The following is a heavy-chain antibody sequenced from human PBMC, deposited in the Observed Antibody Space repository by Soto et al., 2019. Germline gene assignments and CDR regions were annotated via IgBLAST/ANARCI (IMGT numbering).Heavy chain of an antibody. Sequence: HPGGSLRLSCAASGFTFSSYWMTWLRQAPGKGLECVANIKQDGSDKYYVDSVKGRFTISRDNAKNSLYLQMSSLRAEDTAVYYCARQTRAPESWGQGTLVTVSS. V-gene: IGHV3-7*03. CDR2: IKQDGSDK. J-gene: IGHJ5*02. CDR3: ARQTRAPES. CDR1: GFTFSSYW. D-gene: IGHD3-10*01.